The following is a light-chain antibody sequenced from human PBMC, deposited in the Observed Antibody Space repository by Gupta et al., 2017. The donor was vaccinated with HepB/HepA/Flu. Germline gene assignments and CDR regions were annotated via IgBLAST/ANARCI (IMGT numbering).Light chain of an antibody. CDR2: VNSDGSH. J-gene: IGLJ3*02. CDR3: QTWGTAKV. Sequence: QLVLTQSPSASASLGASVKLTCTLSSGHSSYAIAWHQQQPEKGPRYLMKVNSDGSHNKGDGIPGRFSGLSSGAERYLTISSLQSEDEADYYCQTWGTAKVFGGGTKLTVL. V-gene: IGLV4-69*01. CDR1: SGHSSYA.